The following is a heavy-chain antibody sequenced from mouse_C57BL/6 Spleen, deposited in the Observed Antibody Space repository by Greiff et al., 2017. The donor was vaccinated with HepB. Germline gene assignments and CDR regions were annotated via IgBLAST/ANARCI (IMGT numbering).Heavy chain of an antibody. CDR2: IDPANGNT. CDR3: AHYDGSSYDWYCDV. Sequence: EVQLQQSVAELVRPGASVKLSCTASGFNIKNTYMHWVKQRPEQGLEWIGRIDPANGNTKYAPKFQGKANITADKSSNTAYLQLSSLTSEDTASYYCAHYDGSSYDWYCDVWGTGTTVTVSS. D-gene: IGHD1-1*01. CDR1: GFNIKNTY. V-gene: IGHV14-3*01. J-gene: IGHJ1*03.